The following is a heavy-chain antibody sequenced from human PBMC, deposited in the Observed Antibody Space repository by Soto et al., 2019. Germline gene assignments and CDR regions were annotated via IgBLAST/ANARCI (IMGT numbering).Heavy chain of an antibody. CDR2: INHSGST. CDR3: ARVTRRAAVDI. J-gene: IGHJ3*02. CDR1: GGSFSGYY. Sequence: QVQLQQWGAGLLKPSETLSLTCAVYGGSFSGYYWSWIRQPPGKGLEWIGEINHSGSTNYNPSLKSRVTISVDTSKNQSSLKLSSVTAADTAVYYCARVTRRAAVDIWGQGTMVTVSS. V-gene: IGHV4-34*01.